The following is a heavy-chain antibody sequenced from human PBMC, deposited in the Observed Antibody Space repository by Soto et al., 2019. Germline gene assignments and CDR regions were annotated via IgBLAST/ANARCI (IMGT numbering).Heavy chain of an antibody. CDR2: IIPIFGTA. CDR1: GGTFSSYA. D-gene: IGHD2-15*01. CDR3: AREGQAGYCSGGSCFTNWFDP. J-gene: IGHJ5*02. Sequence: QVQLVQSGAEVKKPGSSVKVSCKASGGTFSSYAISWVRQAPGQGLEWMGGIIPIFGTANYAQKFQGRVTITADESTSTAYMELSSLGSEDTAVYYCAREGQAGYCSGGSCFTNWFDPWGQGTLVTVSS. V-gene: IGHV1-69*12.